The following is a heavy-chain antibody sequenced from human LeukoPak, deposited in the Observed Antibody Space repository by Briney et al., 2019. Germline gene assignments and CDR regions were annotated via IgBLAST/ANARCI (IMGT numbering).Heavy chain of an antibody. J-gene: IGHJ4*02. CDR2: INHSGST. CDR1: GGSFSGYY. Sequence: SETLSLTCAVYGGSFSGYYWSWIRQPPGKGLEWIGEINHSGSTNYNPSLKSRVTISVDTSKNQFSLKLSSVTAADTAVYYCASAPYCSGGSCYFFDYWGQGTLVTVSS. D-gene: IGHD2-15*01. V-gene: IGHV4-34*01. CDR3: ASAPYCSGGSCYFFDY.